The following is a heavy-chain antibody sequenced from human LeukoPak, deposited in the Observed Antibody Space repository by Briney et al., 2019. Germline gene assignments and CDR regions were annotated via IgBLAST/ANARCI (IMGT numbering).Heavy chain of an antibody. CDR3: ARDLYDNDDYGYYFDS. D-gene: IGHD4-17*01. CDR2: ISSSGSTI. CDR1: GFTFSSYE. V-gene: IGHV3-48*03. J-gene: IGHJ4*02. Sequence: PGGSLRFSCAASGFTFSSYEMNWVRKAPGPGLEWVSYISSSGSTIYYADSVKGRFTISRDNARNSQYLEMNSLRAEDTAVYYCARDLYDNDDYGYYFDSWGQGTLVTVSS.